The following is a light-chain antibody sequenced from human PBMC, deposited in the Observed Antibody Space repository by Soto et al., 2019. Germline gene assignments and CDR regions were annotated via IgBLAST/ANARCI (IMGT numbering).Light chain of an antibody. J-gene: IGKJ1*01. CDR3: QQSYSTLGT. V-gene: IGKV1-39*01. Sequence: DIQMTQSPSSLSASVGDRVTITCRASQSISSYLNWYQQKPGKAPKLLIYAASSLQSGVPSRFSGSGSGTDFTLTISSLQPEDVATYYCQQSYSTLGTFGQGTKVDIK. CDR1: QSISSY. CDR2: AAS.